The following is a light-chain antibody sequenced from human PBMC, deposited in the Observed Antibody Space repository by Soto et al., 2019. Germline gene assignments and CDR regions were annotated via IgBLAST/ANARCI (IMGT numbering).Light chain of an antibody. CDR2: GAS. CDR3: QQYGSSPQN. V-gene: IGKV3-20*01. J-gene: IGKJ5*01. Sequence: EIVLTQSPGTLSLSPGERATLSCRASQSVSSSYLAWYQQKPGQAPRLLIYGASSRATGIPDRFSGSGSGTDFTLTIIRLEPEDFAVYYCQQYGSSPQNFGQGTRLEIK. CDR1: QSVSSSY.